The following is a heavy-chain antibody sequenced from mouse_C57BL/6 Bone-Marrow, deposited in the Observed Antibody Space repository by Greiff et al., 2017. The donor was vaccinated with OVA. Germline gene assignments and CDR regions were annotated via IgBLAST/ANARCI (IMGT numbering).Heavy chain of an antibody. J-gene: IGHJ3*01. CDR3: ARWVYYDYDWFAY. V-gene: IGHV1-64*01. CDR2: IHPNSGST. CDR1: GYTFTSYW. D-gene: IGHD2-4*01. Sequence: QVQLQQPGAELVKPGASVKLSCKASGYTFTSYWMHWVKQRPGQGLEWIGMIHPNSGSTNYNEKFKSKATLTVDKSSSTAYMQLSSLTSEDSAVYYCARWVYYDYDWFAYWGQGTLVTVSA.